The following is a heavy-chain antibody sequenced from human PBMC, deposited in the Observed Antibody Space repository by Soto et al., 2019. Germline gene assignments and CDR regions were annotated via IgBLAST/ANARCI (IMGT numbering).Heavy chain of an antibody. Sequence: PSETLSLTCSVSGYTIPSDYWSWIRQPPGKRLEWIGYMYYTGSTRYNPSLGSRVTFSVDASKNQFSLNLSSVTAADTAVYYCARGFYDTGGYSSPFDIWGQGILVTVSS. J-gene: IGHJ5*02. CDR1: GYTIPSDY. D-gene: IGHD3-22*01. CDR2: MYYTGST. CDR3: ARGFYDTGGYSSPFDI. V-gene: IGHV4-59*01.